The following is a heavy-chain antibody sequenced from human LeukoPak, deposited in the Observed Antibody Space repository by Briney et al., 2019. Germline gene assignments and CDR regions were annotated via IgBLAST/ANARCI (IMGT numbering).Heavy chain of an antibody. CDR1: GASTASHY. CDR3: APIKHRPTYGYFDF. J-gene: IGHJ4*02. CDR2: MVDIVTT. V-gene: IGHV4-59*11. Sequence: SQTLSLLYPVSGASTASHYWTSLRHPPGKEREWIAFMVDIVTTNSNPSFKSRLTLSVDTSKNQLSLRLRSATAANTPVYYSAPIKHRPTYGYFDFWGEGIKVTVSS. D-gene: IGHD3-10*01.